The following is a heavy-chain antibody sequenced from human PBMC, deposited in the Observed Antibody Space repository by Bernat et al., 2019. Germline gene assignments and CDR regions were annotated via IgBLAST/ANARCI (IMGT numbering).Heavy chain of an antibody. J-gene: IGHJ3*02. Sequence: QVQLVESGGGVVQPGRSLRLSCAASGFTFSSYAMHWVRQAPGKGLEWVAVISYDGSNKYYADSVKGRFTISRDNSKNTLYLQMNSLRAEDTAVYYCARALYYYDSSGPGAFDIWGQGTMVTVYS. CDR2: ISYDGSNK. D-gene: IGHD3-22*01. CDR3: ARALYYYDSSGPGAFDI. CDR1: GFTFSSYA. V-gene: IGHV3-30-3*01.